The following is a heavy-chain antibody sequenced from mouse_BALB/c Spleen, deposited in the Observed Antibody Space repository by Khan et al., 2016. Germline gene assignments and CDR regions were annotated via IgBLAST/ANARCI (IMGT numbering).Heavy chain of an antibody. CDR3: ARTGYYGYLAY. CDR1: GFDFSRYW. CDR2: INPDSYTI. V-gene: IGHV4-1*02. D-gene: IGHD1-1*01. Sequence: EVKLLESGGGLVHPGGSLKLSCAASGFDFSRYWMSWVRQAPGKGLEWIGEINPDSYTINYTPSLKEKFIISRDNAKNTLYLQMSKVRSEDTDLYYGARTGYYGYLAYWGQGTLVTVSA. J-gene: IGHJ3*01.